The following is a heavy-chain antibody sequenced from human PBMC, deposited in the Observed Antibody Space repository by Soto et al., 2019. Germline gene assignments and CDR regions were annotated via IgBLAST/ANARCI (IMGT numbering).Heavy chain of an antibody. J-gene: IGHJ5*02. D-gene: IGHD2-2*01. CDR2: IYYSGST. V-gene: IGHV4-34*01. CDR3: ARSTARYCSSTSCYAGWFDP. CDR1: GGSFSGYY. Sequence: PSETLSLTCAVYGGSFSGYYWSWIRQPPGKGLEWIGSIYYSGSTYYNPSLKSRVTISVDTSKNQFSLKLSSVTAADTAVYYCARSTARYCSSTSCYAGWFDPWGQGTLVTVSS.